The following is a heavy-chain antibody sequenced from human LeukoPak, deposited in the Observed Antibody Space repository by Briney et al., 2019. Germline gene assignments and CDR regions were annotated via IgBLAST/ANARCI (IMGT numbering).Heavy chain of an antibody. V-gene: IGHV4-4*07. CDR2: IYTSGST. D-gene: IGHD6-19*01. CDR3: ARASGWYLGNWFDP. CDR1: GVSISSYY. Sequence: PSETLSLTCTVSGVSISSYYWSWIRQPAGEGLEWIGRIYTSGSTNYTPSLQSRVTMSVDTSKNQFSLKLSSVTAADTAVYYCARASGWYLGNWFDPWGQGTLVTVSS. J-gene: IGHJ5*02.